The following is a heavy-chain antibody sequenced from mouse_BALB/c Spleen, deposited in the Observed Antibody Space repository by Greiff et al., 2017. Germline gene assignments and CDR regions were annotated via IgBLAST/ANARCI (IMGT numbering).Heavy chain of an antibody. V-gene: IGHV4-1*02. CDR1: GFDFSRYW. D-gene: IGHD1-1*01. J-gene: IGHJ4*01. CDR2: INPDSSTI. CDR3: AFHYYGSSYAMDY. Sequence: EVKLMESGGGLVQPGGSLKLSCAASGFDFSRYWMSWVRQAPGKGLEWIGEINPDSSTINYTPSLKDKFIISRDNAKNTLYLQMSKVRSEDTALYYCAFHYYGSSYAMDYWGQGTSVTVSS.